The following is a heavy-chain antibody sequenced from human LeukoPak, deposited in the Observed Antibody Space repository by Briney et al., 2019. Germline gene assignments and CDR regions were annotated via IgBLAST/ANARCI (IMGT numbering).Heavy chain of an antibody. CDR2: INPNSGGT. D-gene: IGHD6-6*01. Sequence: GASVKVSCKASGYTFTGYYMHWVRQAPGQGLEWMGWINPNSGGTNYAQKFQGRVTMTRDTSISTAYMELSRLRSDDTAVYYCARTYSSSRYYYYYMDVWGKGTTVTVSS. J-gene: IGHJ6*03. V-gene: IGHV1-2*02. CDR3: ARTYSSSRYYYYYMDV. CDR1: GYTFTGYY.